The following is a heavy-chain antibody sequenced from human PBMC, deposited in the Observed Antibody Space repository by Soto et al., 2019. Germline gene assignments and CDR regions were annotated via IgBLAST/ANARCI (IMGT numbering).Heavy chain of an antibody. D-gene: IGHD3-16*02. CDR3: AKIEMITFGGVIVFDY. CDR1: GFTFSSYA. J-gene: IGHJ4*02. V-gene: IGHV3-23*01. Sequence: GGSLRLSCAASGFTFSSYAMSWVRQAPGKGLEWVSAISGSGGSTYYADSVKGRFTISRDNSKNTLYLQMNSLRAEDTAVYYCAKIEMITFGGVIVFDYWGQGTLVTVSS. CDR2: ISGSGGST.